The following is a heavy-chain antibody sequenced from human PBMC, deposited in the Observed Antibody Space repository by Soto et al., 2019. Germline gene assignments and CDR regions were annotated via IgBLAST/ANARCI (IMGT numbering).Heavy chain of an antibody. J-gene: IGHJ4*02. CDR3: ARDRSYGYFDF. CDR2: MQYSGHL. D-gene: IGHD4-17*01. V-gene: IGHV4-59*01. CDR1: GGSINSCYF. Sequence: QVQLQESGPGLVKPSETLSLNCTVSGGSINSCYFWTWIRQPPGKEPEWIGFMQYSGHLIYNPSLDGRLFHPTLDSRVSISLDASKNQFSLSLRSVTAADTAVYYCARDRSYGYFDFWGQGILVTVSS.